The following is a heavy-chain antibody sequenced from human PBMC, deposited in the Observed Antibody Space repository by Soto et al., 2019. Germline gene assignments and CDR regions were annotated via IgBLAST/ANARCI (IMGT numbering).Heavy chain of an antibody. CDR2: INNSGST. CDR1: GGSFSGYY. CDR3: ASRLSWYEFDY. J-gene: IGHJ4*02. Sequence: SETLSLTCAVYGGSFSGYYWSWIRQPPGKGLEWIGEINNSGSTNYNPSLKSRVTISVDTSKNQFSLKLSSVTAADTAVYYCASRLSWYEFDYWGQGTLVTVSS. D-gene: IGHD6-13*01. V-gene: IGHV4-34*01.